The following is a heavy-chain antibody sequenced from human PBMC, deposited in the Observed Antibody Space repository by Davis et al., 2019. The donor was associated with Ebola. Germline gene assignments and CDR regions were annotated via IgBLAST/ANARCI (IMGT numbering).Heavy chain of an antibody. D-gene: IGHD3-3*01. CDR3: ARDQETYYDFWSGYYTSYYGMDV. V-gene: IGHV3-33*01. J-gene: IGHJ6*02. CDR1: GFNFRSYG. Sequence: GESLKISCAASGFNFRSYGMHWVRQAPDKGLEWVAVIWYDGSRKYYGDSVKGRFTISRDNSNNLLYLQMNSLRAEDTAVYYCARDQETYYDFWSGYYTSYYGMDVWGQGTTVTVSS. CDR2: IWYDGSRK.